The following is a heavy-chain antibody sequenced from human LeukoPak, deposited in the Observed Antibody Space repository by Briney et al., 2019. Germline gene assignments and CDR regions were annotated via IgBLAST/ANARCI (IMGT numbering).Heavy chain of an antibody. D-gene: IGHD5-18*01. CDR2: ISWDGGST. Sequence: GGSLRLSCAASGFTFDDYAMHWVRQAPGKGLEWVSLISWDGGSTYYADSVKGRFTISRDNSKNSLYLQMNSLRAEDTALYYCAKDGLVDTAMVTRYYYYYMDVWGKGTTVTVSS. J-gene: IGHJ6*03. CDR1: GFTFDDYA. V-gene: IGHV3-43D*03. CDR3: AKDGLVDTAMVTRYYYYYMDV.